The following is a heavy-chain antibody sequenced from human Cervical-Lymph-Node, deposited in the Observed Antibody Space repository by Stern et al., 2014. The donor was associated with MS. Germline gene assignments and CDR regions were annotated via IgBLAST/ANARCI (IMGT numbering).Heavy chain of an antibody. Sequence: QLQLQESGPGLVKPSETLSLTCTVSGGSISSSSYHWGWIRQPPGKGLEWIGNIYYTGSTYYNSSLKSRVTISIDTSKNQFPQKRSFGTAADTAVYYCARYDFWSHKHFDFWGQGTLVTVSS. J-gene: IGHJ4*02. CDR3: ARYDFWSHKHFDF. CDR2: IYYTGST. CDR1: GGSISSSSYH. D-gene: IGHD3-3*01. V-gene: IGHV4-39*01.